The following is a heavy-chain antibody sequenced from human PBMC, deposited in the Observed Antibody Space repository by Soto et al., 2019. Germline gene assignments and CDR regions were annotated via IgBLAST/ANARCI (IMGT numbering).Heavy chain of an antibody. Sequence: PVGSLRLSCAASGFTFSSYSMNWVRQAPGKGLEWVSSISSSSSYIYYADSVKGRFTISRDNAKNSLYLQMNSLRAEDTAVYYCASGYDFWSGYPSGDFDYWGQGTLVTVSS. CDR1: GFTFSSYS. CDR3: ASGYDFWSGYPSGDFDY. J-gene: IGHJ4*02. V-gene: IGHV3-21*01. D-gene: IGHD3-3*01. CDR2: ISSSSSYI.